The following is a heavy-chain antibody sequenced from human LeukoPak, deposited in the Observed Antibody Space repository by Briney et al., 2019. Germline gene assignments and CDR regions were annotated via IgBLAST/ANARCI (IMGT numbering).Heavy chain of an antibody. CDR1: GFTFSSYG. V-gene: IGHV3-30*02. CDR3: AKEAGSSWYIGGYFDY. Sequence: PGGSLRFSCAASGFTFSSYGMHWVRQAPGKGLEWVAFIRYDGSNKYYADSVKGRFTISRDNSKNTLYLQMNSLRAEDTAVYYCAKEAGSSWYIGGYFDYWGQGTLVTVSS. CDR2: IRYDGSNK. J-gene: IGHJ4*02. D-gene: IGHD6-13*01.